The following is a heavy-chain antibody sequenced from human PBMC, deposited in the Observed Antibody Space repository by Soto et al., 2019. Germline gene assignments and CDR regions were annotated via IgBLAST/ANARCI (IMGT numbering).Heavy chain of an antibody. J-gene: IGHJ4*02. V-gene: IGHV1-69*13. CDR1: GGTISSNA. D-gene: IGHD5-12*01. CDR2: IIPIFGTA. Sequence: GAPVTVTSKESGGTISSNAMRCGRPATGQGLEWMGGIIPIFGTANYAQKFQGRVTITADESTSTAYMELSSLRSEDTAVYYCASSSGYDPQGPYFDYWGQGTLVTVSS. CDR3: ASSSGYDPQGPYFDY.